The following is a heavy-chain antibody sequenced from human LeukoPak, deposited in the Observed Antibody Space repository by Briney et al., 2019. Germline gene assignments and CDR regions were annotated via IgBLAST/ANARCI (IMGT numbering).Heavy chain of an antibody. CDR3: ARAADLFTAYFAFDY. CDR1: GFTFSSYS. V-gene: IGHV3-21*04. CDR2: ISSSSSYI. J-gene: IGHJ4*02. D-gene: IGHD3-9*01. Sequence: PGGSLRLSCAASGFTFSSYSMNWVRQAPGKGLEWVSSISSSSSYIYYADSVKGRFTISRDNAKNSLYLQMNSLRAEDTALYYCARAADLFTAYFAFDYWGQGALVTVSS.